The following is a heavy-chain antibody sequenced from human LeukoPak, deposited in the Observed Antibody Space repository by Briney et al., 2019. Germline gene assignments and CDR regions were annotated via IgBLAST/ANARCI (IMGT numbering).Heavy chain of an antibody. D-gene: IGHD2-2*01. J-gene: IGHJ5*02. Sequence: GGSLRLPCAASGFTFDDYAMHWVRQAPGKGLEWVSLISGDGGSTYYADSVKGRFTISRDNSKNSLYLQMNSLRTEDTALYYCAKDGYCSSTCCYAKGWFDPWGQGTLVTVSS. V-gene: IGHV3-43*02. CDR1: GFTFDDYA. CDR2: ISGDGGST. CDR3: AKDGYCSSTCCYAKGWFDP.